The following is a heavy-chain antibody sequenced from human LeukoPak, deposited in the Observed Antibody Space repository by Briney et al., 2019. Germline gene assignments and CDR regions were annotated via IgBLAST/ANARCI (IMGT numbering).Heavy chain of an antibody. Sequence: GGSLRLSCAASGFTFSSYVMNWVRQAPGKGLEWVSYISSSGSTIYYADSVKGRFTISRDNAKNSLYLQMNSLRAEDTAVYYCARDEGAGIRRKKPYYFDYWGQGTLVTVSS. V-gene: IGHV3-48*03. D-gene: IGHD3-10*01. CDR3: ARDEGAGIRRKKPYYFDY. J-gene: IGHJ4*02. CDR1: GFTFSSYV. CDR2: ISSSGSTI.